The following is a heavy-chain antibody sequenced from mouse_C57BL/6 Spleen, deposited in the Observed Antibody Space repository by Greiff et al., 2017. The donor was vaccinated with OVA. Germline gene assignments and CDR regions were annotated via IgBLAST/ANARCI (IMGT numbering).Heavy chain of an antibody. D-gene: IGHD1-1*01. CDR2: INPSNGGT. J-gene: IGHJ2*01. CDR1: GYTFTSYW. CDR3: ARSGTTVVAEDYFDY. V-gene: IGHV1-53*01. Sequence: VQLQQPGTELVKPGASVKLSCKASGYTFTSYWMHWVKQRPGQGLEWIGNINPSNGGTNYNEKFKSKATLTVDKSSSTAYMQLSSLTSEDSAVYYCARSGTTVVAEDYFDYWGQGTTLTVSS.